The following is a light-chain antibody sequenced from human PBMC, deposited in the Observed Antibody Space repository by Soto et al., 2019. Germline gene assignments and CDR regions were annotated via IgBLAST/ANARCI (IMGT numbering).Light chain of an antibody. CDR1: SSNIGAGYY. CDR2: GNS. V-gene: IGLV1-40*01. CDR3: QSYDSSLREV. J-gene: IGLJ2*01. Sequence: QSVLTQPPSVSGAPGQRVTISCTGSSSNIGAGYYVHWYQQLPGTAPKLLIYGNSNRPSGVPDRFSGSKSGTSASLAITGLQAEDEADYYCQSYDSSLREVFGGGTKLTVL.